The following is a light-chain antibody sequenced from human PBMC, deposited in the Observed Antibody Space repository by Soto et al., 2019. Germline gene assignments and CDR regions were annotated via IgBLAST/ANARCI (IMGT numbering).Light chain of an antibody. CDR2: GAS. V-gene: IGKV3-15*01. CDR3: QQYNNRPKWT. J-gene: IGKJ1*01. CDR1: QSVSNY. Sequence: ELVFTQSPATLTLSPGERATLSCRASQSVSNYLAWYQQKPGQAPRLLIYGASSRATGIPARFSGSGSGTEFTLTISSLQSEDFAVYYCQQYNNRPKWTCGQGTKV.